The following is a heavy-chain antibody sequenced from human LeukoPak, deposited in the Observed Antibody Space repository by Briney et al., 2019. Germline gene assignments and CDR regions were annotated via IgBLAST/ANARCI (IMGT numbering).Heavy chain of an antibody. CDR3: VRKGYYGSGSYPAPFDF. CDR1: GFTFSSYE. Sequence: GGSLQISCAASGFTFSSYEMNWVRQAPGKGREGVSYISTSGTSIYYADSVKGRFTISRDNAKNSLYLQMNSLRAEDTAVYYCVRKGYYGSGSYPAPFDFWGQGTMVTVSS. CDR2: ISTSGTSI. J-gene: IGHJ3*01. D-gene: IGHD3-10*01. V-gene: IGHV3-48*03.